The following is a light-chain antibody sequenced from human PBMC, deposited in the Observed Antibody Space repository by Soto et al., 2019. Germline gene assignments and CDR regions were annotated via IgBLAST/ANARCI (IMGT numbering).Light chain of an antibody. J-gene: IGLJ1*01. CDR3: ASYTTSSTHV. Sequence: QSVLTQPASVSGSPGQSIAISCTGTSSDVGGFNYVSWYQQHPGKAPKLLIYDVTSRPSGVSDRFSGSKSANTASLTISGHQAEDEADYYCASYTTSSTHVFGTGTKLTGL. CDR2: DVT. CDR1: SSDVGGFNY. V-gene: IGLV2-14*03.